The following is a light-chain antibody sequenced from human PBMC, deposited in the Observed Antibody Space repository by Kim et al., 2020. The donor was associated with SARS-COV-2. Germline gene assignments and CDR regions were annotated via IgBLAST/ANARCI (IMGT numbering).Light chain of an antibody. V-gene: IGKV3-11*01. CDR1: QSVSKS. Sequence: EIVLTQSPATLSLSPGERATLSCRASQSVSKSLGWYQQKTGQAPRLLIYDASNRATGIPARFSGSGSGTDFTLTISSLEPEDFAVYYCQQRANWPHTLGGGTKVEI. CDR3: QQRANWPHT. J-gene: IGKJ4*01. CDR2: DAS.